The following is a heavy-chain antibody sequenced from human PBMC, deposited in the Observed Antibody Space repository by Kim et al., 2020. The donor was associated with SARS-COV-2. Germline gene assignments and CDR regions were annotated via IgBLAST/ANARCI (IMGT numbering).Heavy chain of an antibody. CDR1: GGSISSYY. CDR3: ARASKLEQGAFDI. CDR2: IYYSGST. Sequence: SETLSLTCTVSGGSISSYYWSWIRQPPGKGLEWIGYIYYSGSTNYNPSLKSRVTISVDTSKNQFSLKLSSVTAADTAVYYCARASKLEQGAFDIWGQGTMVTVSS. V-gene: IGHV4-59*13. D-gene: IGHD1-1*01. J-gene: IGHJ3*02.